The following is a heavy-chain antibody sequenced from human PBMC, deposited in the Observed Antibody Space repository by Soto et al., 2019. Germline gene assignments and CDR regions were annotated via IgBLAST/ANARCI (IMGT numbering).Heavy chain of an antibody. D-gene: IGHD4-17*01. J-gene: IGHJ3*02. V-gene: IGHV4-34*01. CDR3: ARVFATTVVKGAAFDI. Sequence: SRVTISMDTSKNQFSLKLTSVTAADTAVYYCARVFATTVVKGAAFDIWGQGTMVTVSS.